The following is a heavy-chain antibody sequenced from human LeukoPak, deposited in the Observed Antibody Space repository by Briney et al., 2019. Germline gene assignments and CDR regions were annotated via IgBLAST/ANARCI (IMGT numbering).Heavy chain of an antibody. J-gene: IGHJ6*02. CDR1: GFTFSSHP. V-gene: IGHV3-7*05. CDR3: AKGLWGAYYYGMDV. CDR2: IKPDGSDK. Sequence: PGRSLRLSCEASGFTFSSHPMHWVRQAPGKGLEWVANIKPDGSDKYYMDSVKGRFTISRDNAKNSVYLQMNSLRVEDTAVYFCAKGLWGAYYYGMDVWGQGTTVTVSS. D-gene: IGHD3-16*01.